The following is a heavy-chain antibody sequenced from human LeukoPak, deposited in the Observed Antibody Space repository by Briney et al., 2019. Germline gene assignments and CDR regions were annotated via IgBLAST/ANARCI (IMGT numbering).Heavy chain of an antibody. Sequence: SETLSLTCTVSVGSISSSSYYWGWIRQPPGKGLEWIGSIYYSGSTYYNPSLKSRVTISVDTSKNQFSLKLSSVTAADTAVYYCARDRFWSGYTYFDYWGQGTLVTVSS. CDR1: VGSISSSSYY. CDR2: IYYSGST. CDR3: ARDRFWSGYTYFDY. D-gene: IGHD3-3*01. V-gene: IGHV4-39*07. J-gene: IGHJ4*02.